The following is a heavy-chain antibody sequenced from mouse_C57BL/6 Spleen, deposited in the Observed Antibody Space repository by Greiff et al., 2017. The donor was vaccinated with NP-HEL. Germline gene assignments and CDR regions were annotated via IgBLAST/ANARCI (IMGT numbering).Heavy chain of an antibody. CDR1: GYTFTDYY. CDR3: ARSTNYFDY. D-gene: IGHD6-1*01. Sequence: EVQLQQSGPELVKPGASVKISCKASGYTFTDYYMNWVKQSHGKSLEWIGDINPNNGGISYNQKFKGKATLTVDKSSSAAYMELRSLTSEDAAVYYCARSTNYFDYWGQGTTLTVSS. CDR2: INPNNGGI. V-gene: IGHV1-26*01. J-gene: IGHJ2*01.